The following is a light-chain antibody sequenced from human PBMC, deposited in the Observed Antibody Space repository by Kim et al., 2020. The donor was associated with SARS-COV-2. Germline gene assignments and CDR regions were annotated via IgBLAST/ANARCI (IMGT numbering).Light chain of an antibody. CDR2: DVS. V-gene: IGLV2-14*04. CDR1: RSDVGGYNY. CDR3: SSYTSSSTYWV. J-gene: IGLJ3*02. Sequence: QSITISCTRTRSDVGGYNYVSWYQQHPGNAPKLMIYDVSKRPSGVSKRFSGSESGNTAPLTISGLQAEDEADYYCSSYTSSSTYWVFGGGTQLTVL.